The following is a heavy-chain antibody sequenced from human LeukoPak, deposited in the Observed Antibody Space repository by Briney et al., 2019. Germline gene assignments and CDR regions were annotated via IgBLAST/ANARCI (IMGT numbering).Heavy chain of an antibody. CDR1: GFTFSSYA. CDR3: ARTGNYFDY. CDR2: IKQDRSED. Sequence: PGGSLRLSCAASGFTFSSYAMSWVRQAPGKGLEWVANIKQDRSEDNYVDSVKGRFTISRDNAKNSLYLQMNSLRTEDTAVYYCARTGNYFDYWGQGTLVTVSS. V-gene: IGHV3-7*01. D-gene: IGHD3-10*01. J-gene: IGHJ4*02.